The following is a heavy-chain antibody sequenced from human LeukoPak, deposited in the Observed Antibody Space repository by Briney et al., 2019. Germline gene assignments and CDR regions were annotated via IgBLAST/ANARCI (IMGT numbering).Heavy chain of an antibody. V-gene: IGHV4-30-2*01. CDR1: GGSISRSDYY. D-gene: IGHD3-10*01. J-gene: IGHJ4*02. Sequence: SETLSLTCAVSGGSISRSDYYWGWIRQPPGKGLEWIGYIYHSGSTYYNPSLKSRVTISVDRSKNQFSLKLSSVTAADTAVYYCARGPDYYGSGNDYWGQGTLVTVSS. CDR3: ARGPDYYGSGNDY. CDR2: IYHSGST.